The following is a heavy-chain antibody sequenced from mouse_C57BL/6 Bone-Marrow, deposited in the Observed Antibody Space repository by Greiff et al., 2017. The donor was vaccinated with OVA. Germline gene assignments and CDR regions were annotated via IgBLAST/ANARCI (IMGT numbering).Heavy chain of an antibody. CDR3: TREDHGSSLYYAMDY. J-gene: IGHJ4*01. V-gene: IGHV1-5*01. Sequence: VQLQPSGTVLVRPGASVKMSCKTSGYPFTSYWLHWVKQRPGPGLEWIGAIYPGNSDTSYNQKFKGKAKLTAVTSASTAYMELSSLTNEDSAVYYCTREDHGSSLYYAMDYWGQGTSVTVSS. CDR2: IYPGNSDT. D-gene: IGHD1-1*01. CDR1: GYPFTSYW.